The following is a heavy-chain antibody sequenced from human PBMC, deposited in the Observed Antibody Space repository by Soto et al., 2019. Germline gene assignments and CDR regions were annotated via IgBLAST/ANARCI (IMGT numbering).Heavy chain of an antibody. V-gene: IGHV3-48*01. J-gene: IGHJ4*02. Sequence: GGSLRLSCAASGFTFSSYSMNWVRQAPGKGLEWVSYISSSSSTIYYADSVKGRFTISRDNAKNSLYLHMNSLRAEDTAVSYCARIDGGPDYGDYSIVDYWGQGTLVTVSS. D-gene: IGHD4-17*01. CDR3: ARIDGGPDYGDYSIVDY. CDR1: GFTFSSYS. CDR2: ISSSSSTI.